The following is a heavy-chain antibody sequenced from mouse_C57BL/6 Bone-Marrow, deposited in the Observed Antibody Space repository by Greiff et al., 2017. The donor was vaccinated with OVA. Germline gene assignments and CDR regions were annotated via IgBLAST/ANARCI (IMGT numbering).Heavy chain of an antibody. D-gene: IGHD1-1*01. CDR1: GFSLTSYG. CDR3: ARNPYYYGSSYIFDY. V-gene: IGHV2-2*01. J-gene: IGHJ2*01. Sequence: VQLQESGPGLVQPSQSLSITCTVSGFSLTSYGVHWVRQSPGKGLEWLGVIWSGGSPDYNAAFISRLSISKDNSKSQVFFKMNSLQADDTAIYYCARNPYYYGSSYIFDYWGQGTTLTVSS. CDR2: IWSGGSP.